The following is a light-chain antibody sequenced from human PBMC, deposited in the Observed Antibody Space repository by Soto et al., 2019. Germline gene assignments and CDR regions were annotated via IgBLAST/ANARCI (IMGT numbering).Light chain of an antibody. CDR1: QSVSTSY. CDR3: HQYGNSPRT. CDR2: GSS. Sequence: EIVLTQSPGTLSLSPGERATLSCRASQSVSTSYLAWYQQKLGQAPRLLIYGSSNSSTGIPDRFSGSGSGTDLTPTISRLRSKDFAFYSCHQYGNSPRTFGQGTKVEIK. J-gene: IGKJ1*01. V-gene: IGKV3-20*01.